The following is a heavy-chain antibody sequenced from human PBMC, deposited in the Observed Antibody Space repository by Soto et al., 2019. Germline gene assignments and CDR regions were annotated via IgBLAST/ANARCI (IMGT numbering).Heavy chain of an antibody. D-gene: IGHD4-17*01. CDR2: ISSSGSTI. CDR3: ARDLGIYGDYGAFDI. V-gene: IGHV3-48*03. Sequence: GGSRRLSCAASGFTFSSYEMNWVRQAPGKGLEWVSYISSSGSTIYYADSVKGRFTISRDNAKNSLYLQMNSLRAEDTAVYYCARDLGIYGDYGAFDIWGQGTMVTVSS. CDR1: GFTFSSYE. J-gene: IGHJ3*02.